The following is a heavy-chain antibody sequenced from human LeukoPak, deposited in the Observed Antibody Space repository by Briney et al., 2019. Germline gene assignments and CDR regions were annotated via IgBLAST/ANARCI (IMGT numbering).Heavy chain of an antibody. V-gene: IGHV1-18*01. CDR2: ISAYNGNT. CDR1: GYTFTSYG. D-gene: IGHD3-3*01. Sequence: ASVKVSRKASGYTFTSYGISWVRQAPGQGLEWMGWISAYNGNTNYAQKFQGRVTMTRDTSISTAYMELSRLRSDDTAVYYCIATYYDFWSGYYAEYFQHWGQGTLVTVSS. CDR3: IATYYDFWSGYYAEYFQH. J-gene: IGHJ1*01.